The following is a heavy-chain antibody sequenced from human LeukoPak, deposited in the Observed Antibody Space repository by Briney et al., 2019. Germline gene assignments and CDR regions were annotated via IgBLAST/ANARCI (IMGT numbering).Heavy chain of an antibody. CDR1: GFTFDDYG. J-gene: IGHJ5*02. V-gene: IGHV3-20*03. CDR3: ARVGDYSPRGWFDP. D-gene: IGHD4-11*01. CDR2: INWNGGST. Sequence: GGSLRLSFAASGFTFDDYGMSWVRQAPGKGLEWVSGINWNGGSTGYADSVKGRFTISRDNAKNSLYLQMNSLRAEDTALYYCARVGDYSPRGWFDPWGQGTLVTVSS.